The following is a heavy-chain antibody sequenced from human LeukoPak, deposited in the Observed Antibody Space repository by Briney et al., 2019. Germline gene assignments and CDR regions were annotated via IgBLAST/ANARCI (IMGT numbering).Heavy chain of an antibody. CDR3: ARDRRGVDYYYGMDV. V-gene: IGHV4-31*03. CDR2: IYYSGST. Sequence: SETLSLTCTVSGGSISSGGYYWSWIRQHPGKGLEWNGYIYYSGSTYYNPSLKSRLTISVDTSKNRFSLKLSSVIAADTAVYYCARDRRGVDYYYGMDVWGKGTTVTVSS. J-gene: IGHJ6*04. D-gene: IGHD2-21*01. CDR1: GGSISSGGYY.